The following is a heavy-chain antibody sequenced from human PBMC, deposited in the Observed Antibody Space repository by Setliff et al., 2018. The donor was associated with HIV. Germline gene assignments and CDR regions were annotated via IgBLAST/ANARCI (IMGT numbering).Heavy chain of an antibody. Sequence: ASVKVSCKSSGYTFSEYAIHWVRQAPGQRLEWMGRIDTDNGYRRYSPKLQGRVTITKGTSANTAYMELRGLRSEDMAVYYCARWCAAAGCYPAIYHFDSWGQGTLVTVSS. CDR2: IDTDNGYR. J-gene: IGHJ4*02. V-gene: IGHV1-3*04. CDR1: GYTFSEYA. D-gene: IGHD2-2*01. CDR3: ARWCAAAGCYPAIYHFDS.